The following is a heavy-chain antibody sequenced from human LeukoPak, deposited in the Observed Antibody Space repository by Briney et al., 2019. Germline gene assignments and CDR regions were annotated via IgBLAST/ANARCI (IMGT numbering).Heavy chain of an antibody. CDR3: ARGEWQSDRYQYEGMDG. Sequence: ASVKVSCKASGGTFSAYGVNWVRQAPGQGLEWMGNIIPMYGATKYAQTFQGRLTIIADESAGTGYMELSSLKSDDTAIYYCARGEWQSDRYQYEGMDGWGQGSKVSVSS. D-gene: IGHD3-3*01. CDR2: IIPMYGAT. J-gene: IGHJ6*01. V-gene: IGHV1-69*13. CDR1: GGTFSAYG.